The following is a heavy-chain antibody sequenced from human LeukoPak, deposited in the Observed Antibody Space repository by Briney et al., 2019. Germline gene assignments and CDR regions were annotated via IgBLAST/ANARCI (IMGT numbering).Heavy chain of an antibody. V-gene: IGHV1-2*06. D-gene: IGHD3-3*01. CDR2: INPNSGGT. CDR1: GYTFTGYY. CDR3: ARSSHSPKIFGVVIIPRNYYMDV. Sequence: GASVKVSCKASGYTFTGYYMHWVRQAPGQGLEWMGRINPNSGGTNYAQKFQGRVTMTRNTSISTAYMELSSLRSEDTAVYYCARSSHSPKIFGVVIIPRNYYMDVWGKGTTVTVSS. J-gene: IGHJ6*03.